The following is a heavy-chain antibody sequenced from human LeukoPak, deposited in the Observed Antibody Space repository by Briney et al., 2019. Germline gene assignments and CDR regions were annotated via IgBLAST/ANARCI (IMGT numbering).Heavy chain of an antibody. CDR2: IKQDGSEK. CDR3: ARDQYDTWSRRGNFDS. J-gene: IGHJ4*02. V-gene: IGHV3-7*03. D-gene: IGHD3-3*01. CDR1: GFTFSSYW. Sequence: GGSLRLSCAASGFTFSSYWMSWVRQAPGKGLEWAANIKQDGSEKYYVDSVKGRFTISRDNTKNSLYLQMNSLRAEDTAVFYCARDQYDTWSRRGNFDSWGQGTLVIVSS.